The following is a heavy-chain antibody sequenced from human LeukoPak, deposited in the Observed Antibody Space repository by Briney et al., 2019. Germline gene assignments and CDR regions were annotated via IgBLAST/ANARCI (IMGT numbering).Heavy chain of an antibody. D-gene: IGHD3-10*01. J-gene: IGHJ4*02. CDR2: IYYTGNT. Sequence: KASQTLSLTCTVSAGSISSGDSYWSWIRQHPGKGLEWIGYIYYTGNTFYYPSLKSRVSLSVDTYRSQFSLRLSSVTAADTAVYYCARAPLVNYPSGSHADYFDHWGQGTLVTVSS. CDR3: ARAPLVNYPSGSHADYFDH. CDR1: AGSISSGDSY. V-gene: IGHV4-31*03.